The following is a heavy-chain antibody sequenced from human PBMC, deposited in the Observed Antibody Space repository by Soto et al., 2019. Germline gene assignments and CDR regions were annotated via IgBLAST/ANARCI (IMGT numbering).Heavy chain of an antibody. J-gene: IGHJ2*01. CDR2: IIPILGIA. Sequence: QVQLVQSGAEVKKPESSVKVSCKASGGTFSSYTISWVRQAPGQGLEWMGRIIPILGIANYAQKFQGRVTITADKYTSTAYMELSSLRSDDTAVYYCAREIAVAGNYWYFDLWGRGTLVTVSS. D-gene: IGHD6-19*01. V-gene: IGHV1-69*08. CDR1: GGTFSSYT. CDR3: AREIAVAGNYWYFDL.